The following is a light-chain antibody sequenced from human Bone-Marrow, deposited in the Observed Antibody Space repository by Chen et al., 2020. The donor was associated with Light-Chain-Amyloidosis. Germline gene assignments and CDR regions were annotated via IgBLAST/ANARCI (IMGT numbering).Light chain of an antibody. CDR2: AAS. J-gene: IGKJ2*01. V-gene: IGKV1-39*01. CDR3: QQSYNTPHT. Sequence: DIQMTPSASSLSASVGDRVTITCRASQSISTYLNWYQHKPGVAPRLLIYAASKWQSGVPSRFSGSGSGTDFTLTISSLEPDDSATYYCQQSYNTPHTFGQGTNLEIK. CDR1: QSISTY.